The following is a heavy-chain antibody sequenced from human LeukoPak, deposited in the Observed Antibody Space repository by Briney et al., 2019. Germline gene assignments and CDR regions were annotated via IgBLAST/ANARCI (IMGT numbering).Heavy chain of an antibody. CDR2: IYSGGST. D-gene: IGHD6-19*01. Sequence: GGSLRLSCAASGFTVSSNYMSWVRQAPGKGLEWVSVIYSGGSTYYADSVKGRFTISRDNSKNTLYLQMNSLRAEDTAVYYCARSKGIAVAGTLGYWGQGILVTVSS. J-gene: IGHJ4*02. V-gene: IGHV3-53*01. CDR3: ARSKGIAVAGTLGY. CDR1: GFTVSSNY.